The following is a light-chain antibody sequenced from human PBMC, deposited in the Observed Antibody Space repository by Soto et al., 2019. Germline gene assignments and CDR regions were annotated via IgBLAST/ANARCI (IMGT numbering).Light chain of an antibody. J-gene: IGLJ3*02. Sequence: QSPLTQPASVSGSPGQSITISCTGTSSDVGNYNLVSWYQQHPDKAPKLMIHEVSKRPSGVSNRFSGSKSGNTASLTISGLQAEDEAAYYCCSYAGSSSNWVFGGGTKLTVL. CDR1: SSDVGNYNL. CDR2: EVS. V-gene: IGLV2-23*02. CDR3: CSYAGSSSNWV.